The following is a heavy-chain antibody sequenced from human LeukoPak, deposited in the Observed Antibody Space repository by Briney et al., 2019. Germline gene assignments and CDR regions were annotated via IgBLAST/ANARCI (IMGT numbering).Heavy chain of an antibody. J-gene: IGHJ4*02. CDR1: GVTFSSYG. Sequence: GGSLRLSCAASGVTFSSYGMHWVRQAPGKGLEWVAVIWYDGSNKYYADSVKGRFTISRDNSKNTLYLQMNRLRAEDTAVYYCARGNGSSGYLNFDYWGQGTLVTVSS. CDR3: ARGNGSSGYLNFDY. D-gene: IGHD3-22*01. CDR2: IWYDGSNK. V-gene: IGHV3-33*08.